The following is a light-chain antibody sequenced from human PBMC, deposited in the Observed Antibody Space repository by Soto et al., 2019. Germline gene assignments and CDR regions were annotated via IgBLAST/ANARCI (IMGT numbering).Light chain of an antibody. J-gene: IGLJ1*01. CDR2: EVS. V-gene: IGLV2-8*01. CDR3: SSYAGSNNYV. Sequence: QSALTRPPSASGSPGQSVTISCTGTSSDVGGYNYVSWYQQHSGKAPKLMIYEVSKRPSGVPDRFSGSKSGNTASLIVSGLQAEDEAYYYCSSYAGSNNYVFGTGTKVTVL. CDR1: SSDVGGYNY.